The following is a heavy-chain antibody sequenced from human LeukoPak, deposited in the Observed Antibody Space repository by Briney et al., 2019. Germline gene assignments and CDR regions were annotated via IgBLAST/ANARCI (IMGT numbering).Heavy chain of an antibody. V-gene: IGHV3-21*01. D-gene: IGHD3-22*01. CDR2: ISSSSSYI. CDR3: ARDEPFTMINYYYGMDV. Sequence: GGSLRLSCAASGFTFSSYSMNWVRQAPGKGLEWVSSISSSSSYIYYADSVKGRFTISRDNAKNSLYLQMNSLRAEDTAVYYCARDEPFTMINYYYGMDVWGQGTTVTVSS. CDR1: GFTFSSYS. J-gene: IGHJ6*02.